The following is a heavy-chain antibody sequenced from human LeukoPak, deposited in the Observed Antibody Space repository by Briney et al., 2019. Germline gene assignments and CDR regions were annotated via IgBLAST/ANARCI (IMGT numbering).Heavy chain of an antibody. CDR2: IYYSGST. Sequence: SETLSLTCTVSGGSISSYYWSWIRQPPGKGLEWIGYIYYSGSTNYNPSLKSRVTIPVDTSKNQFSLKLSSVAAADTAVYYCARDLIAARQYYYYGMDVWGQGTTVTVSS. D-gene: IGHD6-6*01. J-gene: IGHJ6*02. CDR3: ARDLIAARQYYYYGMDV. CDR1: GGSISSYY. V-gene: IGHV4-59*01.